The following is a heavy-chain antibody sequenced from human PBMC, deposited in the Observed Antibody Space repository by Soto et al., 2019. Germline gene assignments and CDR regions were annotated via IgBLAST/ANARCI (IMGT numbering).Heavy chain of an antibody. J-gene: IGHJ4*02. D-gene: IGHD3-9*01. V-gene: IGHV3-23*01. Sequence: EVQLLDSGGGLVQPGGSLRLSCAASGFAFDINGMTWVRQVPGKGLEWVSAISAGGGTTYYADPVKGRFTISRDNSKNMLYLQMNSLRAEDTAVYYCAKVRCDFAWLSELDYFDYWGQGTPVTVSS. CDR2: ISAGGGTT. CDR1: GFAFDING. CDR3: AKVRCDFAWLSELDYFDY.